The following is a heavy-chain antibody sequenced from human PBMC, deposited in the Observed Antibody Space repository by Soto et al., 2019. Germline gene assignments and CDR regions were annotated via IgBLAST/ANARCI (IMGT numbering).Heavy chain of an antibody. CDR1: GYTLTSYG. Sequence: ASGKVSCKSSGYTLTSYGISWVRHAPGQGLEWMGWISAYNGNTNYAQKLQGRVTMTTDTSTSTAYMELRGLRSDDTAVYYGARALAAAGRCALGYWGQGTLFTVSS. J-gene: IGHJ4*02. D-gene: IGHD6-13*01. CDR3: ARALAAAGRCALGY. CDR2: ISAYNGNT. V-gene: IGHV1-18*01.